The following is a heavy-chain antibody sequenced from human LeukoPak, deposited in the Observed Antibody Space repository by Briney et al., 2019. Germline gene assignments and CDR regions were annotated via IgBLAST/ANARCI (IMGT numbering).Heavy chain of an antibody. CDR1: GGTFSSYA. CDR2: IIPIFGTA. J-gene: IGHJ4*02. CDR3: ARDYQPYSSSYYFDY. D-gene: IGHD6-6*01. V-gene: IGHV1-69*13. Sequence: GASVKVSCKASGGTFSSYAISWVRQAPGQGLEWMGGIIPIFGTANYAQKFQGGVTITADESTSTAYMELSSLRSEDTAVYYCARDYQPYSSSYYFDYWGQGTLVTVSS.